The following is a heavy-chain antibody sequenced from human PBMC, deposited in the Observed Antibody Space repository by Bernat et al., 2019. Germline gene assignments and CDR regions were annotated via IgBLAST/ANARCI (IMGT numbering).Heavy chain of an antibody. J-gene: IGHJ6*03. CDR1: GGTFSSYA. CDR2: IIPIFGTA. D-gene: IGHD4-17*01. V-gene: IGHV1-69*06. Sequence: QVQLVQSGAEVKKPGSSVKVSCKASGGTFSSYAISWVRQAPGQGLEWMGGIIPIFGTANDAQKFQGRVTITADKSTSTAYMELSSLRSEDTAVYYCVRSDYDDGKIYYCCMDVWGKGTTVTVSS. CDR3: VRSDYDDGKIYYCCMDV.